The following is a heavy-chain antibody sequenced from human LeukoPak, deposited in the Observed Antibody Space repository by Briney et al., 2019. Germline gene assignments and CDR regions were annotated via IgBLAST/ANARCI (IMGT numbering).Heavy chain of an antibody. D-gene: IGHD5-18*01. CDR3: ARVTDPRYSDFDP. CDR2: IYASGST. V-gene: IGHV4-4*07. Sequence: PSETLSLTCTVSGGSISSYYWSWIRQPAGKGLEWIGRIYASGSTNYNPSLKSRVTMSVDTSKNQLSLKLTSVTAADTAVYYCARVTDPRYSDFDPWGQGTLVTVSS. J-gene: IGHJ5*02. CDR1: GGSISSYY.